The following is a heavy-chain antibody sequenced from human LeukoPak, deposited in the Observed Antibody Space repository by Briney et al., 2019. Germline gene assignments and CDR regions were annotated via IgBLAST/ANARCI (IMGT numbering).Heavy chain of an antibody. CDR2: INHGGRT. CDR3: ARGLELGYCSGASCYIWFDP. CDR1: GGSFSGYY. Sequence: PSETLSLTCVVSGGSFSGYYWSWIRQPPGKGLEWIGEINHGGRTNYSPSLKSRVTISVDTSKNQFSLNLSSVTAADTAVYYCARGLELGYCSGASCYIWFDPWGQGTLVTVSS. J-gene: IGHJ5*02. V-gene: IGHV4-34*01. D-gene: IGHD2-2*02.